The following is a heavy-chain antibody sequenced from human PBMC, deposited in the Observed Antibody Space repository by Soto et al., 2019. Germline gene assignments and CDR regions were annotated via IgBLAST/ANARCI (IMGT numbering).Heavy chain of an antibody. CDR2: IHQGGGAK. J-gene: IGHJ5*02. CDR1: GFSFSIYW. D-gene: IGHD3-10*01. V-gene: IGHV3-7*05. CDR3: ARGGNWFDP. Sequence: EVQLVESGGGLVQPGGSLRLSCAASGFSFSIYWMAWVRQAPGKGLEWVANIHQGGGAKYYVDSVRGRVTISRDNAQNSMYLKLNSLRAENTAIYYHARGGNWFDPWGQGTLVSVSS.